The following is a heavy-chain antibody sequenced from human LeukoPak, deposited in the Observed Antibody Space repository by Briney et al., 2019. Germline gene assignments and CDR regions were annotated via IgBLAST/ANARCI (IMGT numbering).Heavy chain of an antibody. CDR2: INPSGGST. CDR3: ARTRGYYFDY. J-gene: IGHJ4*02. Sequence: GASVRVSCKASGYSFTNYYMHWVRQAPGQGLEWMTTINPSGGSTTYAQNFQDRVTVTRDMSTSTVYMELSSLTSEDTAVYYCARTRGYYFDYWGQGTLVTVSS. V-gene: IGHV1-46*01. CDR1: GYSFTNYY.